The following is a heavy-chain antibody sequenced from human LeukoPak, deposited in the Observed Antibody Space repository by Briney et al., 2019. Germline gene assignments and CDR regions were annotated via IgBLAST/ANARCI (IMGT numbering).Heavy chain of an antibody. D-gene: IGHD3-10*01. CDR2: INHSGST. V-gene: IGHV4-34*01. CDR3: ARGRYYYGSGPNNWFDP. J-gene: IGHJ5*02. Sequence: SETLSLTCAVYGGSLSGYYWSWIRQPPEKGLEWIGEINHSGSTNYNPSLKSRVTISVDTSKNQFSLKLSSVTAADTAVYYCARGRYYYGSGPNNWFDPWGQGTLVTVSS. CDR1: GGSLSGYY.